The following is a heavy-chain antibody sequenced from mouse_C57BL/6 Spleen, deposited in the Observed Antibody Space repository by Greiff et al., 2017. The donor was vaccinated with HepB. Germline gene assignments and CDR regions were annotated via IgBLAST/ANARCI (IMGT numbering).Heavy chain of an antibody. CDR3: ARGDYGSRDWYFDV. J-gene: IGHJ1*03. D-gene: IGHD1-1*01. CDR1: GYTFTSYW. Sequence: QVQLQQSGAELVRPGSSVKLSCKASGYTFTSYWMHWVKQRPIQGLEWIGNIDPSDSETHYNQKFKDKATLTVDKSSSTAYMQLSSLTSEDSAVYYCARGDYGSRDWYFDVWGTGTTVTVSS. CDR2: IDPSDSET. V-gene: IGHV1-52*01.